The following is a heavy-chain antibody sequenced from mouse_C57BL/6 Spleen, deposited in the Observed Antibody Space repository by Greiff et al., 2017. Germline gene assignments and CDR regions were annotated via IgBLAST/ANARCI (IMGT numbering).Heavy chain of an antibody. D-gene: IGHD1-1*01. CDR3: ASPYGSSLFDY. V-gene: IGHV5-17*01. J-gene: IGHJ2*01. Sequence: EVKVVESGGGLVKPGGSVKLSCAASGFTFSDYGMHWVRQAPEKGLEWVAYISSGSSTINYADKVKGHFTISRDNAKNTLFLQMTSLRSEDTAMYSCASPYGSSLFDYWGQGTTLTVSS. CDR2: ISSGSSTI. CDR1: GFTFSDYG.